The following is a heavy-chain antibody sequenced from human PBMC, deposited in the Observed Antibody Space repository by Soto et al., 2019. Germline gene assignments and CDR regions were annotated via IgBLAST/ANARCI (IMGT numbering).Heavy chain of an antibody. Sequence: EVQLLESGGGLVQPGGSRRLSCTASGFVFANFAMSWVRQAPGKGLEWVSTFKSTDGSTSYEDSVKGRFTISRDNAQQTLDLQMDSLRAEDTAVYYCERDPPYRRDYFPYWGQGTLVTVSS. CDR1: GFVFANFA. CDR3: ERDPPYRRDYFPY. V-gene: IGHV3-23*01. J-gene: IGHJ4*02. CDR2: FKSTDGST. D-gene: IGHD1-26*01.